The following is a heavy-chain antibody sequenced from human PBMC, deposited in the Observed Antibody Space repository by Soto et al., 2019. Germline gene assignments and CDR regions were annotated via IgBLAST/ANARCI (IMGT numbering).Heavy chain of an antibody. J-gene: IGHJ4*02. CDR1: GFTFGTFA. CDR3: SRDYGSYSGYDRTDLFDY. V-gene: IGHV3-23*01. Sequence: GGSLRLSCAASGFTFGTFAMSWDRQAPGKGLLWVSTISGGGDVTFYADSVKGRFAISRDNSRNTVYLHINRLRPDDTAIYYCSRDYGSYSGYDRTDLFDYWGQGALVTVSS. D-gene: IGHD5-12*01. CDR2: ISGGGDVT.